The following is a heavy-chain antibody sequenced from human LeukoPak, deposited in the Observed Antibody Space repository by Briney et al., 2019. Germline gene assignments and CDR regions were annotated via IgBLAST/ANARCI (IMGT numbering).Heavy chain of an antibody. CDR1: GFTFSSYE. Sequence: GGSLRLSCAASGFTFSSYEMNWVRQAPGKGLEWVSYISSSGSSIYYADSVKGRFTISRDNAKNSLYLQMNSLRAEDTAVYYCARGLTAAAGDYWGQGTLVTVSS. J-gene: IGHJ4*02. CDR2: ISSSGSSI. CDR3: ARGLTAAAGDY. V-gene: IGHV3-48*03. D-gene: IGHD6-13*01.